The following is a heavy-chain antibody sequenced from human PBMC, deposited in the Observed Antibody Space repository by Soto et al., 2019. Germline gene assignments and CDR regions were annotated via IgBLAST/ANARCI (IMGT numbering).Heavy chain of an antibody. J-gene: IGHJ3*02. Sequence: GASVKVSCKASGYTFTSYAMHWVRQAPGQRLEWMGWINAGNGNTKYSQKFQGRVTITRDTSASTAYMELSSLRSEDTAVYYCARWYYYDSSGYYQTTYAFDIWGQGTMVTVS. V-gene: IGHV1-3*01. D-gene: IGHD3-22*01. CDR1: GYTFTSYA. CDR2: INAGNGNT. CDR3: ARWYYYDSSGYYQTTYAFDI.